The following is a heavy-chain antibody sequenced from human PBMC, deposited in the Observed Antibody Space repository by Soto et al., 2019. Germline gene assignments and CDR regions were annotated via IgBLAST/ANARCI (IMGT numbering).Heavy chain of an antibody. CDR1: GGSISSSSYY. Sequence: QLQLQESGPGLVKPSETLSLTCTVSGGSISSSSYYWGWIRQPPGKGLEWIGSIYYSGSTYYNPSLKSRVTTSEDTYKTPFSLKLSSVTAADTAVYYCATSNYYDSSGLVYWGQGTLVTVS. D-gene: IGHD3-22*01. V-gene: IGHV4-39*01. CDR3: ATSNYYDSSGLVY. CDR2: IYYSGST. J-gene: IGHJ4*02.